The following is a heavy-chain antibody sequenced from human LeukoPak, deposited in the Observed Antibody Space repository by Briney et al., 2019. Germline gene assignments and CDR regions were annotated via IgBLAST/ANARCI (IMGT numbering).Heavy chain of an antibody. CDR1: GYSFTSYW. J-gene: IGHJ4*02. D-gene: IGHD3-22*01. CDR3: ARTDYYDSSGYSLGDSPFDC. CDR2: IYPGDSDT. Sequence: GESLKISCKGSGYSFTSYWIGWVRQMPGKGLEWMGIIYPGDSDTRYSPSFQGQVTISADKSISTAYLQWSSLKASDTAMYYCARTDYYDSSGYSLGDSPFDCWGQGTLVTVSS. V-gene: IGHV5-51*01.